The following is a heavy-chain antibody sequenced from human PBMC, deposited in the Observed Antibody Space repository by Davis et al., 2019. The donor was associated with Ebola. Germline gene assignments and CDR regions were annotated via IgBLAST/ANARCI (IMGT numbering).Heavy chain of an antibody. D-gene: IGHD5-12*01. Sequence: HSQTLSLTCAIPGDSVSGSSGAWNWIRQSPSRGLEWLGRTYYTSKWFNHYAESVKSRITINPETYKNQLALQLNSVTPEDTAVYYCARGWLRSGLDYWGQGTLVTVSS. V-gene: IGHV6-1*01. CDR2: TYYTSKWFN. CDR3: ARGWLRSGLDY. J-gene: IGHJ4*02. CDR1: GDSVSGSSGA.